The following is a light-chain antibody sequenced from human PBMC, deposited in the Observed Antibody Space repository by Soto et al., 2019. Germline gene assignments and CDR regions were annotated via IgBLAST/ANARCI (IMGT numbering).Light chain of an antibody. CDR1: QSIRNY. J-gene: IGKJ3*01. V-gene: IGKV3-11*01. CDR3: QQRSNWPLT. CDR2: DAS. Sequence: EIVLTQSPATLSLSPGERATLSCRASQSIRNYLAWYQQKPGQSPRLLIYDASNRATDVPARFSVSGSGTDFTLSISSLEPEYFAVYFCQQRSNWPLTFGPGTKVDIK.